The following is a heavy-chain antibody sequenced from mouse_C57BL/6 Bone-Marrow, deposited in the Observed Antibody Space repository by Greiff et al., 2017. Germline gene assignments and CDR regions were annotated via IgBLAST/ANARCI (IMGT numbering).Heavy chain of an antibody. CDR3: ARGREGYAMDY. V-gene: IGHV3-6*02. CDR1: GYSITSGYY. J-gene: IGHJ4*01. CDR2: ISYDGSN. Sequence: VQLKESGPGLVKPSQSLSLTCSVTGYSITSGYYWNWIRQFPGNKLEWMGYISYDGSNNYNPSLKNRISITRDTSKNQFFLKLNSVTTEDTATYYCARGREGYAMDYWGQGTSVTVSS.